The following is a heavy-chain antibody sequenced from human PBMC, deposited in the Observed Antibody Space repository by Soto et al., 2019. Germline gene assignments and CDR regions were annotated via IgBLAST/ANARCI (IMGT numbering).Heavy chain of an antibody. CDR1: GASVSHGY. Sequence: QMQLQASGPGLVKPSETLSLTCNVSGASVSHGYWSWIRQPPGKGLEWIGFMYFGGSFNYNPSLTSRAPISVETSKNRFSMKLTSVTASDTAVYYCARSYHDSTGFAVDPWGQGTLVTVSS. D-gene: IGHD3-22*01. J-gene: IGHJ5*02. CDR3: ARSYHDSTGFAVDP. V-gene: IGHV4-59*02. CDR2: MYFGGSF.